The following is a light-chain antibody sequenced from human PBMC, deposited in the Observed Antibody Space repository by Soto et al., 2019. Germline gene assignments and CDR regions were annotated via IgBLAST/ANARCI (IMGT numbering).Light chain of an antibody. CDR3: QSYDSSLSAL. V-gene: IGLV1-40*01. CDR1: SSNIGAGYD. Sequence: QLVLTQPPSVSGAPGQRVTISCTGSSSNIGAGYDVHWYQQLPGTAPKLLIYGNSNRPSGVPDRFSGSKSGTSASLAITGLQAEDEADSYCQSYDSSLSALFGGGTKVTVL. J-gene: IGLJ3*02. CDR2: GNS.